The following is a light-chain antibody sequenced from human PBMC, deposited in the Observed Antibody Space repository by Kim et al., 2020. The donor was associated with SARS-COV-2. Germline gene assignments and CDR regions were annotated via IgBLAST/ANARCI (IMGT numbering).Light chain of an antibody. CDR1: QSVSSSY. V-gene: IGKV3-20*01. CDR3: QQYGSSPPWT. Sequence: EIVLTQSPGTLSLSPGERATLSCRASQSVSSSYLAWYQQKPGQAPRLLIYGASSRATGIPYRFSGSGSGTDFTLTISRLEPEDFAVYYCQQYGSSPPWTFGQGTKVDIK. J-gene: IGKJ1*01. CDR2: GAS.